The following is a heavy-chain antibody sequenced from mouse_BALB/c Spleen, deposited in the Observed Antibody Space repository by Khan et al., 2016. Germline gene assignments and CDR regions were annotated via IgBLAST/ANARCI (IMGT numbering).Heavy chain of an antibody. Sequence: EVQLQESGPGIVKPSQSLSLTCSVTGYSITSGYYWNWIRQFPGNKLEWMGYISYDGSNNYNPSLKNRISITRDTSKNQFFLKLNSVTTEDTATYYCAITTVAMDYWGQGTSVTVSS. CDR1: GYSITSGYY. CDR2: ISYDGSN. CDR3: AITTVAMDY. V-gene: IGHV3-6*02. J-gene: IGHJ4*01. D-gene: IGHD1-1*01.